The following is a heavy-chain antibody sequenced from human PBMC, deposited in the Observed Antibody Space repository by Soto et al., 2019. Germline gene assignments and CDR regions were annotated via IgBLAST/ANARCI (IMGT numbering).Heavy chain of an antibody. V-gene: IGHV3-21*01. CDR1: GFTLSSYN. CDR3: ARRGAAGFNDAFDI. Sequence: GGSLRLFCAGSGFTLSSYNLNWVRQAPWKGLEWVSSISSSSSYIYYADSVKGRFTISRDNAKNSLYLQMNSLRAEDTAVYYCARRGAAGFNDAFDIWGQGTMVTVSS. J-gene: IGHJ3*02. D-gene: IGHD6-13*01. CDR2: ISSSSSYI.